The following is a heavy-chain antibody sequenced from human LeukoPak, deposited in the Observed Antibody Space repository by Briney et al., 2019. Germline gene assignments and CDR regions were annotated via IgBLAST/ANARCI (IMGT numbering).Heavy chain of an antibody. CDR2: INSGSTTI. V-gene: IGHV3-48*01. CDR1: GFPFNSYS. Sequence: GGSLRLSCAGSGFPFNSYSMNWVRQAPGKGLEWVSYINSGSTTIYSADSVKGRFAISRDNAKNSLFLQMNSLRAEDTAVYYCARSRTSNRYFDLWGRGTLVTVSS. D-gene: IGHD2-8*01. CDR3: ARSRTSNRYFDL. J-gene: IGHJ2*01.